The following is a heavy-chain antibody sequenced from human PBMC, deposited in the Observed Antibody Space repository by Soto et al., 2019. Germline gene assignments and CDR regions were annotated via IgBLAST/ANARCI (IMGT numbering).Heavy chain of an antibody. Sequence: ASVKVSCKASGYTFTSYAMHWVRQAPGQRLEWMGWINAGNGNTKYPQKFQGRVTITRDTSASTAYMELSSLRSEDTAVYYCARAAAGPWGDYYYYYGMDVWGQGTRVTVSS. V-gene: IGHV1-3*01. CDR2: INAGNGNT. D-gene: IGHD6-13*01. CDR1: GYTFTSYA. J-gene: IGHJ6*02. CDR3: ARAAAGPWGDYYYYYGMDV.